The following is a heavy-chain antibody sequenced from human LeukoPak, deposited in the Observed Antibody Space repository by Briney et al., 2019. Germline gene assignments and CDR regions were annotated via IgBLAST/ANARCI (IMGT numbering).Heavy chain of an antibody. J-gene: IGHJ4*02. CDR1: GGSISSGGYY. D-gene: IGHD6-19*01. CDR3: ARGRLYSSGWAAYYFDY. Sequence: PSQTLSLTCTVSGGSISSGGYYWRWIRQHPGKGLEWIGYIYYSGSTYYNPSLKSRVTISVDTSKNQFSLKLSSVTAADTAVYYCARGRLYSSGWAAYYFDYWGQGTLVTVSS. V-gene: IGHV4-31*03. CDR2: IYYSGST.